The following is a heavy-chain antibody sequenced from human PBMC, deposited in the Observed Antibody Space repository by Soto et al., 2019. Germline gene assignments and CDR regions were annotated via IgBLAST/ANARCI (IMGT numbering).Heavy chain of an antibody. CDR1: GGSISSGGYY. CDR2: IYYSGST. D-gene: IGHD6-13*01. V-gene: IGHV4-31*03. Sequence: PSETLSLTCTVSGGSISSGGYYWSWIRQHPGKGLEWIGYIYYSGSTYYNPSLKSRVTISVDTSKNQFSLKLSSVTAADTAVYYCARDSEGSSPDYYCYGMDVWGQGTTVTVSS. CDR3: ARDSEGSSPDYYCYGMDV. J-gene: IGHJ6*02.